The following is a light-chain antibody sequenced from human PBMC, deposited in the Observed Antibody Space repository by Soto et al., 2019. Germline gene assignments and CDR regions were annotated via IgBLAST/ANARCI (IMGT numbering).Light chain of an antibody. J-gene: IGKJ4*01. CDR3: QQYNSHSRT. Sequence: DIQMTQSPSTLSASVGDRVTITCRASQTINTWLAWYQQRPGKAPELLIFQASSLESGVPSRFSGSGSGTEFTLTISSRQPDDFATYYCQQYNSHSRTFGGGTKVEIK. CDR1: QTINTW. V-gene: IGKV1-5*03. CDR2: QAS.